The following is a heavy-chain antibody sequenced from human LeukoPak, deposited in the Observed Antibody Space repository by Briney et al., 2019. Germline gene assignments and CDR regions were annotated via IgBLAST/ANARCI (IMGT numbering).Heavy chain of an antibody. CDR1: GFTFSIYW. Sequence: AGGSLRLSCTAAGFTFSIYWRSWVRQAPGKGLEWVASIKEEGREEHYVDSVKGRFTISRDNARTSVPVQMNSLRAEDTAVYFCARVRPGHYFDYWGQGALVTVSS. CDR3: ARVRPGHYFDY. D-gene: IGHD6-6*01. J-gene: IGHJ4*02. V-gene: IGHV3-7*01. CDR2: IKEEGREE.